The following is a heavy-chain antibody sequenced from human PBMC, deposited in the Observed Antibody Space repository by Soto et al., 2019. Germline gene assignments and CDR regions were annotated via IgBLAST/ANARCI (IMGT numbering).Heavy chain of an antibody. CDR2: INAGNGNT. V-gene: IGHV1-3*01. CDR3: ASGYCSSTSCYTAYYFDY. Sequence: ASVKVSCKASGYTFTSYAMHWVRQAPGQRLEWMGWINAGNGNTKYSQKFQGRVTITADESTSTAYMELSSLRSEDTAVYYCASGYCSSTSCYTAYYFDYWGQGTLVTVSS. D-gene: IGHD2-2*02. J-gene: IGHJ4*02. CDR1: GYTFTSYA.